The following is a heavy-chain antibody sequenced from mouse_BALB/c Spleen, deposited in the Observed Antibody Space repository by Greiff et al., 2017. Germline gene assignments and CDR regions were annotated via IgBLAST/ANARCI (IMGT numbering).Heavy chain of an antibody. CDR2: INPSTGYT. D-gene: IGHD2-13*01. Sequence: QVQLQQSGAELAKPGASVKMSCKASGYTFTSYWMHWVKQRPGQGLEWIGYINPSTGYTEYNQKFKDKATLTADKSSSTAYMQLSSLTSEDSAVYYCTRDCDGGFAYWGQGTLVTVSA. CDR3: TRDCDGGFAY. V-gene: IGHV1-7*01. J-gene: IGHJ3*01. CDR1: GYTFTSYW.